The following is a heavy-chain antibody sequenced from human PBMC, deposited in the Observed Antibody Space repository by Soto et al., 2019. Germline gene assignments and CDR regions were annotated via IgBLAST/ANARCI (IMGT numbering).Heavy chain of an antibody. CDR3: ARGYSYGYGEYFVY. CDR1: GLTFSSDG. D-gene: IGHD5-18*01. Sequence: GGSLILSCAASGLTFSSDGMHWVRQAPGKGLEWVAVIWSDGSNKYNADCVKGRFTIYRDNSKNTLYLQMNSLRAEDTAVYYCARGYSYGYGEYFVYWGQGTLVTAPQ. CDR2: IWSDGSNK. J-gene: IGHJ4*02. V-gene: IGHV3-33*01.